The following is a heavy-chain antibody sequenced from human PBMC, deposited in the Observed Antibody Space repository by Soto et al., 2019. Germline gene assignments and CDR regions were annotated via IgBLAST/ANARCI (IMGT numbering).Heavy chain of an antibody. CDR2: ISAYSGNT. Sequence: ASVKVSCKASGYTFTSYGISWVRQAPGQGLEWMGWISAYSGNTNYARDLQGRVTMTTDTSTSTAYMDLRSLRSDDTAVYYCARDRGYQLLYPDVFDIWGQGTMVTVSS. CDR3: ARDRGYQLLYPDVFDI. J-gene: IGHJ3*02. D-gene: IGHD2-2*02. V-gene: IGHV1-18*01. CDR1: GYTFTSYG.